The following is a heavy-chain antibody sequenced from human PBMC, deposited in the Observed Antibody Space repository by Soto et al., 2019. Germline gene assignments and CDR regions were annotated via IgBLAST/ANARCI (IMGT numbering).Heavy chain of an antibody. D-gene: IGHD3-16*01. CDR3: AADMGEPARDAFDI. Sequence: SVKVSCKASGYTFTSYAVQWVRQARGQRLEWIGWIVVGSGNTNYAQKFQERVTITRDMSTSTAYMELSSLRSEDTAVYYCAADMGEPARDAFDIWGQGTMVTVSS. CDR2: IVVGSGNT. J-gene: IGHJ3*02. CDR1: GYTFTSYA. V-gene: IGHV1-58*01.